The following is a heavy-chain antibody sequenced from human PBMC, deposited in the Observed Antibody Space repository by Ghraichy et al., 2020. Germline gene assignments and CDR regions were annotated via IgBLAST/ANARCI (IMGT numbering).Heavy chain of an antibody. CDR2: ISYDGSNK. CDR3: AKDHCGGDCYTHFDY. V-gene: IGHV3-30*18. J-gene: IGHJ4*02. CDR1: GFTFNSYG. Sequence: GESLNISCAASGFTFNSYGMHWVRQAPGKGLEWVAVISYDGSNKYYADSVKGRFTISRDNSKNTLYLQMNSLRAEDTAVYYCAKDHCGGDCYTHFDYWGQGTLVTVSS. D-gene: IGHD2-21*01.